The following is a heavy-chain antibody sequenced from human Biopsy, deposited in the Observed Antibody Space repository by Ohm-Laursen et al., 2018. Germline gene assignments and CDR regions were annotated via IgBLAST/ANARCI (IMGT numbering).Heavy chain of an antibody. V-gene: IGHV4-59*07. Sequence: GTLSLTRPVSGGSISSDYWSWIRQTSGKGLEWIGYIYYSGSTNYNPSLKSRVTISVDTSKNQFSLRLNSVNAADTAVYYCARATNSTGWPYYYFYGMDVWGQGTTVTVSS. D-gene: IGHD2/OR15-2a*01. CDR2: IYYSGST. J-gene: IGHJ6*02. CDR1: GGSISSDY. CDR3: ARATNSTGWPYYYFYGMDV.